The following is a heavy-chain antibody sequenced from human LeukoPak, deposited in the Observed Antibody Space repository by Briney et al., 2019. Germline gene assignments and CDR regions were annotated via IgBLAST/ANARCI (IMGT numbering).Heavy chain of an antibody. V-gene: IGHV4-30-2*01. CDR2: IYHSGST. D-gene: IGHD3-16*01. Sequence: SETLSLTCSVSGGSISSGGYYWSWIRQPPGKGLEWIGYIYHSGSTYYNPSLKSRVTISVDTSKNQLSLKLRSVTAADTAMYYCARDSSNYGPYYYYMAVWGKGTTVTVSS. CDR1: GGSISSGGYY. J-gene: IGHJ6*03. CDR3: ARDSSNYGPYYYYMAV.